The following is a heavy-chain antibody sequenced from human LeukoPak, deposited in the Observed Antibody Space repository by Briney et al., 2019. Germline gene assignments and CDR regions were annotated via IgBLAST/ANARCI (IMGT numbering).Heavy chain of an antibody. CDR1: RGSISSGNYY. J-gene: IGHJ3*02. CDR2: FHTRGST. V-gene: IGHV4-61*02. D-gene: IGHD3-22*01. CDR3: SRLLRRSSYYDSSGYVTNAFDI. Sequence: PSQTLSLTCTVSRGSISSGNYYWSWIRQPAGKGLEWIGRFHTRGSTNYNPSLKSRVIISVDTSKNQFSLKLSSVTAADTAVYYCSRLLRRSSYYDSSGYVTNAFDICGQGTMVTVSS.